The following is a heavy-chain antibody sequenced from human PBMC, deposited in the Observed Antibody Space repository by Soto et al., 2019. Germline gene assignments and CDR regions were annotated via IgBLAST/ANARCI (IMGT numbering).Heavy chain of an antibody. V-gene: IGHV4-59*08. CDR3: ARHGWLRYEHSSGWNTFDY. CDR2: IYYSGST. D-gene: IGHD6-19*01. Sequence: SETLSLTCTVSGGSISSYYWSWIRQPPGKGLEWIGYIYYSGSTNYNPSLKSRVTISVDTSKNQFSLKLSSVTAADTAVYYCARHGWLRYEHSSGWNTFDYWGQGTLVTVSS. CDR1: GGSISSYY. J-gene: IGHJ4*02.